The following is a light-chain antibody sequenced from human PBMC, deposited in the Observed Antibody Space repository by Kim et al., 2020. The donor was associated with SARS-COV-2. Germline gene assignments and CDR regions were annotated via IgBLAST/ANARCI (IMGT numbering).Light chain of an antibody. CDR3: NSYRNNGYV. CDR2: DVF. CDR1: SSDVGGYKY. J-gene: IGLJ1*01. Sequence: QSALTQPASVSGSPGQSITIPCTGTSSDVGGYKYVSWYQQYPGKAPKLMIYDVFKRPSGVSNRFSGSKSGNTASLTISRLQADDEADYYCNSYRNNGYVFGTWAKVTFL. V-gene: IGLV2-14*03.